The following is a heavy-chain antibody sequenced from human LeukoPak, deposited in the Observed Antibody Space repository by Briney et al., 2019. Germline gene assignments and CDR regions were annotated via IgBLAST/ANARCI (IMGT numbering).Heavy chain of an antibody. CDR3: AKDATAVPGTVYMDV. CDR1: GFTFSAYS. Sequence: GGSLRLSCATSGFTFSAYSLSWVRQAPGKGLEWVSHITRPGTTTYYAESVRGRFTISRDNAKNSVYLQMSSLRDEDTALYYCAKDATAVPGTVYMDVWGKGTTVTVSS. V-gene: IGHV3-48*02. J-gene: IGHJ6*03. CDR2: ITRPGTTT. D-gene: IGHD6-19*01.